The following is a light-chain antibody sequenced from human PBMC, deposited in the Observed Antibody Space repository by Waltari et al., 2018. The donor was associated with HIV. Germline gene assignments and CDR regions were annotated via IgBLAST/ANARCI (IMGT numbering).Light chain of an antibody. CDR2: EVT. J-gene: IGLJ3*02. CDR3: SSYAATTTIV. CDR1: NSDIGAYDY. V-gene: IGLV2-14*01. Sequence: QSVLTQPASVSGSPGQSITISCTGTNSDIGAYDYVSWYQQHPGKAPKLLIYEVTIRSPGISYRFSGPKSGNTASMPSSGLQAEDEAHYYCSSYAATTTIVFGGGTRLTVL.